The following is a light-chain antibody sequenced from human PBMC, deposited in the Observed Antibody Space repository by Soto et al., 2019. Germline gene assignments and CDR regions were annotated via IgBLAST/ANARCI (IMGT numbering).Light chain of an antibody. Sequence: AIQMTQSPSSLSASVGDRVTITCRASQGIRNDLGWYQQKPGKAPKLLIYGASGLQSGVPSRFSGSGSGTDFTLTISNLQPEDFATYYCLQETNYPWTFRQGTKVEIK. J-gene: IGKJ1*01. CDR3: LQETNYPWT. CDR1: QGIRND. V-gene: IGKV1-6*01. CDR2: GAS.